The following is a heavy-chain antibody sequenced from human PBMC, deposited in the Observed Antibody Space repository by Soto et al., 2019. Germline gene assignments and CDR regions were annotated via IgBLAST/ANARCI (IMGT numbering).Heavy chain of an antibody. D-gene: IGHD1-1*01. CDR1: GFTVSSNY. CDR2: IYSGGNT. J-gene: IGHJ4*02. Sequence: EVQLVETGGGLIQPGGSLRLSCTASGFTVSSNYMTWVRQAPGKGLEWVSVIYSGGNTYYADSVKGRFTSSRDKSKNTLHLQMHSLRAEDTAVYYCAGATGRYRGQGTLVTVSS. CDR3: AGATGRY. V-gene: IGHV3-53*02.